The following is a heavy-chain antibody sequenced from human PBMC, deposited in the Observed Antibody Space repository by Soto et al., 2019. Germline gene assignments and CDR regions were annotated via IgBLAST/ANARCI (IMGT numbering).Heavy chain of an antibody. J-gene: IGHJ6*02. D-gene: IGHD5-12*01. CDR3: ERDGRGMDV. V-gene: IGHV1-2*02. CDR1: GYTLTAYY. Sequence: ASVKVSCKASGYTLTAYYLQWVRQAPGQGPEWMGWINPNNGDTNYAPKFQGRVAMTSDTSISTAYMEMSRLRSDDTAIYYCERDGRGMDVWGQGTSVTVSS. CDR2: INPNNGDT.